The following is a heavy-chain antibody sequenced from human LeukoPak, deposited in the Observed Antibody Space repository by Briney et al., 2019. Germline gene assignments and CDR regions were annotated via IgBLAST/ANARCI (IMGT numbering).Heavy chain of an antibody. Sequence: ASVKVSCKVFGYTLTELSMHWVRQAPGKGLEWMGGFDPEDGETIYAQKFQGRVTMTEDTSTDTAYMELSSLRSEDTAVYYCATALVVYGYFQHWGQGTLVTVSS. CDR1: GYTLTELS. D-gene: IGHD2-15*01. CDR2: FDPEDGET. J-gene: IGHJ1*01. CDR3: ATALVVYGYFQH. V-gene: IGHV1-24*01.